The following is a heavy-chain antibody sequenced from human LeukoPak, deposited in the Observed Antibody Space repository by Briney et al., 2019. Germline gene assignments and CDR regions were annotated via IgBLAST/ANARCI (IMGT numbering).Heavy chain of an antibody. CDR3: ARGSEWELLSCDY. Sequence: PGGSLRLSCAASGFTFSSYWMSWVRQAPGKGLEWVANIKQDGSDQYYVDSVKGRFTISRDNAKNSLYLQMNSLRAEDTAVYYCARGSEWELLSCDYWGQGTLVTVSS. CDR2: IKQDGSDQ. CDR1: GFTFSSYW. D-gene: IGHD1-26*01. J-gene: IGHJ4*02. V-gene: IGHV3-7*01.